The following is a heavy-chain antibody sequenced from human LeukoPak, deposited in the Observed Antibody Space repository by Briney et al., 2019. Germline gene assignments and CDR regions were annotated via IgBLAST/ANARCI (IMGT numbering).Heavy chain of an antibody. V-gene: IGHV3-33*01. J-gene: IGHJ4*02. CDR1: GSTFSSYG. D-gene: IGHD3-10*01. CDR2: IWYDGSNK. CDR3: ARGSGSSQYYFDY. Sequence: PGGSLRLSCAASGSTFSSYGMHWVRQAPGKGLEWVAVIWYDGSNKYYADSVKGRFTISRDNSKNTLYLQMNSLRAEDTAVYYCARGSGSSQYYFDYWGQGTLVTVSS.